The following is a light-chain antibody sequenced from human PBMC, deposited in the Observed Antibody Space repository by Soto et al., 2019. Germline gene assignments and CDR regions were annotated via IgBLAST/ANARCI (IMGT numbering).Light chain of an antibody. Sequence: QSVLTQPASVSGSPGQSITISCTGTSSDVGSYNLVSWYQQHPGKAPKLMIYEVSKRPSGVSNRFSGSKSGNTASLTISGLQAEDEADYYCSSYTSSNTEVFGTGTKVTVL. J-gene: IGLJ1*01. V-gene: IGLV2-14*02. CDR2: EVS. CDR3: SSYTSSNTEV. CDR1: SSDVGSYNL.